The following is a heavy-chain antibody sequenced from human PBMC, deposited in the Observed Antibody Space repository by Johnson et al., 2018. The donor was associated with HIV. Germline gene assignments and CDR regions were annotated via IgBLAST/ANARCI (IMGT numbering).Heavy chain of an antibody. CDR2: ISWNSGFI. CDR3: ARDLYYYDSSGDSFDI. CDR1: GFTFDDYA. J-gene: IGHJ3*02. D-gene: IGHD3-22*01. Sequence: VQLVESGGGLVQPGRSLRLSCAASGFTFDDYAMHWVRQGSGKGLEWVSGISWNSGFIGYADSVKGRFTISRDNAKNSLYLQMNRLRAEDTALYYCARDLYYYDSSGDSFDIWGQGTMVTVSS. V-gene: IGHV3-9*01.